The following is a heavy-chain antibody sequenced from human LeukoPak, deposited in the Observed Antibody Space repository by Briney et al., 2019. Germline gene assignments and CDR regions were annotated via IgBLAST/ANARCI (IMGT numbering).Heavy chain of an antibody. CDR2: IKQDGSEK. Sequence: GGSLRLSCAASGFTFSNYWMSWVRQAPGKGLEWVANIKQDGSEKHYVDSVKGRFTISTDNAKNSMDLQMNSLRAEDTAVYYCARDAGDHGFDYWGQGTLVTVSS. D-gene: IGHD3-16*01. V-gene: IGHV3-7*01. CDR3: ARDAGDHGFDY. CDR1: GFTFSNYW. J-gene: IGHJ4*02.